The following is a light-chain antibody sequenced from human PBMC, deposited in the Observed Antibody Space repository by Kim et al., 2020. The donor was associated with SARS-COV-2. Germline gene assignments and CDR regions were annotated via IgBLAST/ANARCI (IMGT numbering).Light chain of an antibody. CDR2: AAS. Sequence: ASVGDRVTITCRASQTISKYLNWYQQKPGKAPNILIYAASSLQSGVPSRFSGSGSGTDFTLTISSLQPEDFATYYCQQSYSTPLTFGGGTKVDIK. V-gene: IGKV1-39*01. CDR3: QQSYSTPLT. CDR1: QTISKY. J-gene: IGKJ4*01.